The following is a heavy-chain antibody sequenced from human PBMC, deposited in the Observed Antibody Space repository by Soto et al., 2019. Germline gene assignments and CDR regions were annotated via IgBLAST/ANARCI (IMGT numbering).Heavy chain of an antibody. V-gene: IGHV3-7*05. J-gene: IGHJ4*02. D-gene: IGHD6-13*01. CDR2: IKYDGSET. CDR1: GFTFGDYW. Sequence: GGSLRLSCAGSGFTFGDYWMTWVRQPPGKGLEWVANIKYDGSETDYVDSVKGRFTIFRDNVKNSLYLLMISLRLEDTAVYYCASWVRTSSSLFDHWGQGTLVTVSS. CDR3: ASWVRTSSSLFDH.